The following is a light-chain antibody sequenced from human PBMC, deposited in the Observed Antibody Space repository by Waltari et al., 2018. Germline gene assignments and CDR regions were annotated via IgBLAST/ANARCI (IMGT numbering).Light chain of an antibody. CDR3: ATWDASLTGWV. CDR2: SNN. CDR1: SSNIGRNP. J-gene: IGLJ2*01. Sequence: QSVLTQPPSASGTPGQRFTIPCSGSSSNIGRNPVNWYQQLPGTAPKLLIHSNNQRPSGVPDRFSVSKSGTSASLAISGLQSEDEADYYCATWDASLTGWVFGGGTKLTVL. V-gene: IGLV1-44*01.